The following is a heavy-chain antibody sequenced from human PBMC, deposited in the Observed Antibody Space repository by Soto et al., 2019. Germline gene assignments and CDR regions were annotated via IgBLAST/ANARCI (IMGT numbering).Heavy chain of an antibody. V-gene: IGHV3-9*01. CDR3: AKDMGSTYYYYGMDV. CDR2: ISWNSGSI. D-gene: IGHD6-13*01. J-gene: IGHJ6*02. CDR1: GFTFDDYA. Sequence: EVQLLESGGGLVQPGGSLRLSCAASGFTFDDYAMHWVRQAPGKGLEWVSGISWNSGSIGYADSVKGRFTISRDNAKNSLYLQMNSLRAEDTALYYCAKDMGSTYYYYGMDVWGQGTTVTVSS.